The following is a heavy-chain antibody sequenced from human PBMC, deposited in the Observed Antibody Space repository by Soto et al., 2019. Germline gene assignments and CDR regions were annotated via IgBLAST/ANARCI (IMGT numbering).Heavy chain of an antibody. J-gene: IGHJ4*02. CDR2: ICGGGDDT. D-gene: IGHD4-4*01. Sequence: GGSLRLSCAASGFTFSNYAMNWVRQAPGKGLEWVSVICGGGDDTYYADSVKGRFTISRDNSKNKLFLQMSSLTNEDTGIYYCALDDYSNCANWGRGTLVTVSS. CDR3: ALDDYSNCAN. CDR1: GFTFSNYA. V-gene: IGHV3-23*01.